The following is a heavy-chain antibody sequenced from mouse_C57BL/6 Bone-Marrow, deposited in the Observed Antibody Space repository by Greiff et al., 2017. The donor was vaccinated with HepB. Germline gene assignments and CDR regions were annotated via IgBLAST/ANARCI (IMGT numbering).Heavy chain of an antibody. CDR1: GYTFTSYT. CDR2: INPSSGYT. D-gene: IGHD1-1*01. V-gene: IGHV1-4*01. Sequence: VQLQQSGAELARPGASVKMSCKASGYTFTSYTMHWVNQRPGQGLEWIGYINPSSGYTKYNQKFKDKATLTADKSSSTAYMQLSSLTSEDSAVYYCARSGRSTVVPFDYWGQGTTLTVSS. CDR3: ARSGRSTVVPFDY. J-gene: IGHJ2*01.